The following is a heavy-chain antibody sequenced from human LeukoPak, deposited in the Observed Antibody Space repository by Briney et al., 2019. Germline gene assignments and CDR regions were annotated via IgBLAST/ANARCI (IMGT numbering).Heavy chain of an antibody. D-gene: IGHD6-13*01. Sequence: SETLSLTCTVSGGSMNNYYWAWIRQPPGKGLECIGYIYYSGSTNYSPSLKSRVTMSVDTSNNQFSLKLNSVTAADTAVYYCARLDSSSWYYYYGMDVWGQGTTVTVSS. V-gene: IGHV4-59*08. J-gene: IGHJ6*02. CDR3: ARLDSSSWYYYYGMDV. CDR1: GGSMNNYY. CDR2: IYYSGST.